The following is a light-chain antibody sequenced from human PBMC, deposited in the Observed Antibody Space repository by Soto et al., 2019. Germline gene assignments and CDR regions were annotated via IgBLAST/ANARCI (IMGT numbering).Light chain of an antibody. CDR2: AAS. CDR1: QSISSY. J-gene: IGKJ2*01. CDR3: QQSSNTPYT. Sequence: DIQMTQSPFSLSASVGDRVTITCRASQSISSYLNWYQQKPAKAPKLLIYAASSLQSGVPSRFSGSGSGTDFNLTVSSLQPEDFATYYCQQSSNTPYTFGQGTKLEIK. V-gene: IGKV1-39*01.